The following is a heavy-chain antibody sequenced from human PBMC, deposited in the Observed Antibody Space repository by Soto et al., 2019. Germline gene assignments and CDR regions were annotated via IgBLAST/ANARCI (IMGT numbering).Heavy chain of an antibody. V-gene: IGHV1-69*08. J-gene: IGHJ6*03. CDR1: GGTFSSYT. CDR3: ACYGSGSYYKYYMDV. Sequence: AASVKVSCKASGGTFSSYTISWVRPAPGQGLEWMGRIIPILGTANYAQKFQGRVTITADKSTSTAYMELSSLRSEDTAVYCCACYGSGSYYKYYMDVWGKGTTVTV. D-gene: IGHD3-10*01. CDR2: IIPILGTA.